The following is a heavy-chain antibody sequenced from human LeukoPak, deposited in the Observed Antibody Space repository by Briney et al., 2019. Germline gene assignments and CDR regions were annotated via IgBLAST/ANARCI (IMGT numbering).Heavy chain of an antibody. CDR2: ISAYNGNT. J-gene: IGHJ4*02. D-gene: IGHD3-16*01. V-gene: IGHV1-18*01. CDR1: GYTFTSYG. Sequence: ASVKVSCKASGYTFTSYGISWVRQAPGQGLEWMGWISAYNGNTDYAQSLQGRVTMTIDASTSTVYMELRSLRSDDTAVYYCARDVGRSYDLDYWGQGTLVTVSS. CDR3: ARDVGRSYDLDY.